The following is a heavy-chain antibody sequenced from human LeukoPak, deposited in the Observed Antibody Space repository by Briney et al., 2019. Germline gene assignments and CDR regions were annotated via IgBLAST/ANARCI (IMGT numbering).Heavy chain of an antibody. CDR2: IYYSGST. V-gene: IGHV4-39*01. Sequence: GSLRLSCAASGFTFSSYSMNSVRQAPEKGLEWIGSIYYSGSTYYNPSLKSRVTISVDTSKNQFSLKLSSVTAADTAVYYCARRPREWLQFQLGFDPWGQGTLVTVSS. J-gene: IGHJ5*02. CDR1: GFTFSSYSMN. D-gene: IGHD5-24*01. CDR3: ARRPREWLQFQLGFDP.